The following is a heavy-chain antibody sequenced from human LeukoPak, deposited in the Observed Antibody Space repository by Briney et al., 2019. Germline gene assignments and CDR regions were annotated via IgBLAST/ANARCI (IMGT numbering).Heavy chain of an antibody. D-gene: IGHD4-23*01. CDR2: IYYSGST. CDR3: ARGGGNGGGWVGHYYYMDV. J-gene: IGHJ6*03. Sequence: PSETLSLTCTVSGGSISSYYWSWIRQPPGKGLEWIGYIYYSGSTNYNPSLKSRVTISVDTPKNQFSLKLTSVTAADTAVYYCARGGGNGGGWVGHYYYMDVWGKGTTVTVSS. CDR1: GGSISSYY. V-gene: IGHV4-59*08.